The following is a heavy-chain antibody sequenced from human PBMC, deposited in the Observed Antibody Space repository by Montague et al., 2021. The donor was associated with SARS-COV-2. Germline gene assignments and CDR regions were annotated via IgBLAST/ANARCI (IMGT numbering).Heavy chain of an antibody. CDR3: ARGSWHIVVVTAIRDGYYGIDY. J-gene: IGHJ6*02. V-gene: IGHV4-34*01. D-gene: IGHD2-21*02. Sequence: SETLSLTCAVYGGSFSGYYWSWFRQPPGKGLEWIGEINHSGSTNYNPSLKSRVTISVDTSKNQFSLKLSSVTAADTAVYYCARGSWHIVVVTAIRDGYYGIDYWGQGTTVTVSS. CDR2: INHSGST. CDR1: GGSFSGYY.